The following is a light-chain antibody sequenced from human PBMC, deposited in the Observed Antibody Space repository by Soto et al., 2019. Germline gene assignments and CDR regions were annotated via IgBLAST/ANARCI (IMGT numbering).Light chain of an antibody. CDR3: QHFKSYLWT. J-gene: IGKJ1*01. V-gene: IGKV1-5*03. CDR2: KAS. Sequence: DIQMTQSPSTLSASVGDRVTITCRASQSVSSWLAWYQQKPGKAPKLLIYKASSLESGVPSRFSGSGSGTEFPLTISSLQPDDFATYYCQHFKSYLWTFSQGTKVEIK. CDR1: QSVSSW.